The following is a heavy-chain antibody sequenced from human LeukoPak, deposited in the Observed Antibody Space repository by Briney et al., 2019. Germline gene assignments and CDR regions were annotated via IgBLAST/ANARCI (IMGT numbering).Heavy chain of an antibody. CDR3: ARGFCADEICQVFTY. CDR1: GDSISSGDYY. D-gene: IGHD2-21*01. Sequence: PSETLSLTCTVSGDSISSGDYYWSWIRQPAGKGLEWIGRISSSGSTNYNPSLKSRVTISVDTSKNQFSLKLSSVTAADTALYYCARGFCADEICQVFTYWGQGTLVTVSS. J-gene: IGHJ4*02. V-gene: IGHV4-61*02. CDR2: ISSSGST.